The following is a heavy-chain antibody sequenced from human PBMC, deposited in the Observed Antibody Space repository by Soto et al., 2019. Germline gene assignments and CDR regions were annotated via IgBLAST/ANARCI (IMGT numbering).Heavy chain of an antibody. D-gene: IGHD3-10*01. Sequence: QAQLQESGPGLVRPSETLSLTCSVSGGSINGHFWSWIRQSPGMGLGWIGHIYYSGSTSYSPSLKRRITISVDTSKNLLSQEVQSLTAADTADYYCARAGTNMVQFDYWGQGTLVTVSS. V-gene: IGHV4-59*11. CDR3: ARAGTNMVQFDY. CDR2: IYYSGST. J-gene: IGHJ4*02. CDR1: GGSINGHF.